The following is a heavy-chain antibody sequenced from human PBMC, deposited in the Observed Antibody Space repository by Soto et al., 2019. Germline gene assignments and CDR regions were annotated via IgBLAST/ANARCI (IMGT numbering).Heavy chain of an antibody. V-gene: IGHV4-59*01. CDR3: ARVPYQRSREYYDILTGYGMDV. J-gene: IGHJ6*02. CDR2: IYYSGST. Sequence: PSETLSLTCTVSGGSISSYYWSWIRQPPGKGLEWIGYIYYSGSTNYNPSLKSRVTISVDTSKNQFSLKLSSVTAADTAVYYCARVPYQRSREYYDILTGYGMDVWGQGTTVTVSS. D-gene: IGHD3-9*01. CDR1: GGSISSYY.